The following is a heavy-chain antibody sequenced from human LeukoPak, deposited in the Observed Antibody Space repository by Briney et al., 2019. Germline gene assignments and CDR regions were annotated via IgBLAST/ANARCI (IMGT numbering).Heavy chain of an antibody. V-gene: IGHV4-61*02. Sequence: PSETLSLTCTVSGGSTSSGSYYWSWIRQPAGKGLEWIGRIYTSGSTNYNPSLKSRVTISVDTSKNQFSLKLSSVTAADTAVYYCARRAGAYSHPYDYWGQGTLVTVSS. CDR2: IYTSGST. D-gene: IGHD4/OR15-4a*01. J-gene: IGHJ4*02. CDR3: ARRAGAYSHPYDY. CDR1: GGSTSSGSYY.